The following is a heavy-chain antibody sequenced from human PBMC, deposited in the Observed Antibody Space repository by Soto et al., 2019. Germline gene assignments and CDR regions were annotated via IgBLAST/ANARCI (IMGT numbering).Heavy chain of an antibody. J-gene: IGHJ6*03. CDR2: IYYSGST. CDR3: ARLWFGEPHPYYYYYYMDV. D-gene: IGHD3-10*01. V-gene: IGHV4-59*01. CDR1: GGSISSYY. Sequence: QVQLQESGPGLVKPSETLSLTCTVSGGSISSYYWSWIRQPPGKGLEWIGYIYYSGSTNYNPSLKSRVTISVDTSKNQFSLKLSSVTAADTAVYYCARLWFGEPHPYYYYYYMDVWGKGTTVTVSS.